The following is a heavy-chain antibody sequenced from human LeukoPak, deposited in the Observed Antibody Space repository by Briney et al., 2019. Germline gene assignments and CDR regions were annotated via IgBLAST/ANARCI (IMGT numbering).Heavy chain of an antibody. CDR3: AKETGTPGLYYFDY. Sequence: PGGSLRLSCAASGFTFSSYGTHWVRQAPGKGLEWVAVIWYDGSNKYYADSVKGRFTISRDNSKNTLYLQMNSLRAEDTAVYYCAKETGTPGLYYFDYWGQGTLVTVSS. CDR2: IWYDGSNK. D-gene: IGHD1-1*01. V-gene: IGHV3-33*06. J-gene: IGHJ4*02. CDR1: GFTFSSYG.